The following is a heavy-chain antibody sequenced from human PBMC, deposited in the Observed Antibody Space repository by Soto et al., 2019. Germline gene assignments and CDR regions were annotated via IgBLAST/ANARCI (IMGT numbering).Heavy chain of an antibody. V-gene: IGHV3-23*01. CDR1: GFTFSSYA. Sequence: GGSLRLSCAASGFTFSSYAMSWVRQAPGKWLEWVSAISGSGGSTYYADSVKGRFTISRDNSKNTLYLQMNSLRAEDTAVYYCAKEAAAGSLYYYYYMDVWGKGTTVTVSS. D-gene: IGHD6-13*01. CDR3: AKEAAAGSLYYYYYMDV. CDR2: ISGSGGST. J-gene: IGHJ6*03.